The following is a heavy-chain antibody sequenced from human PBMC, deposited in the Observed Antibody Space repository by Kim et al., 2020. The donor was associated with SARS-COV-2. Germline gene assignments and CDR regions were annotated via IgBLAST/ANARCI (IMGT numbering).Heavy chain of an antibody. J-gene: IGHJ4*02. Sequence: ADAMKGRFTTARDNSKKTLDLQMNSLRAEDTAVYYCAKSGRGVRGSRGDYWGQGTLVTVSS. CDR3: AKSGRGVRGSRGDY. D-gene: IGHD3-10*01. V-gene: IGHV3-23*01.